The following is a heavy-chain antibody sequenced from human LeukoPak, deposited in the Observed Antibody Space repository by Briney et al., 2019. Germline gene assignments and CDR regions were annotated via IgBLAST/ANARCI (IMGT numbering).Heavy chain of an antibody. J-gene: IGHJ6*02. CDR3: AREAELLRYFDWLSTPPSGMDV. CDR2: INSDGSST. D-gene: IGHD3-9*01. CDR1: GFTFSSYW. V-gene: IGHV3-74*01. Sequence: GGSLRLSCAASGFTFSSYWMHWVRQAPGKGLVWVSRINSDGSSTSYADSVKGRFTISRDNAKNTLYLQMNSLRAEDTAVYYCAREAELLRYFDWLSTPPSGMDVWGQGTTVTVSS.